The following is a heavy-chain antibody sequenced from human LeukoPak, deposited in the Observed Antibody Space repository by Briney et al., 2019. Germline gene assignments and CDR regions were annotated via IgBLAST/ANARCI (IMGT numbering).Heavy chain of an antibody. V-gene: IGHV4-34*01. CDR1: GGSFSGYY. Sequence: PSETLSLTCAVSGGSFSGYYWTWIRQPPGKGLEWIGEIHYSGSATYNPSLESRVTISVDTSKNQFSLKMNSVTAADTAVYYCARGQWFRAFWSRGTPVTVSS. J-gene: IGHJ4*02. CDR2: IHYSGSA. CDR3: ARGQWFRAF. D-gene: IGHD3-10*01.